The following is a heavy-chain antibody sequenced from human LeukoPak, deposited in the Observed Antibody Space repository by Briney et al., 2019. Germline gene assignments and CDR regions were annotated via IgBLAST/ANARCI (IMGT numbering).Heavy chain of an antibody. CDR2: ISHDGSNK. CDR1: GFTFSSYG. V-gene: IGHV3-30*03. D-gene: IGHD2-15*01. Sequence: QSGRSLRLSCAASGFTFSSYGMHWVRQAPGKGLEWVAIISHDGSNKNYADSVKGRFTISRDNSKNTLYLQMNSLRAEDTAVYYCARGASLGYCSGGSCSDWGQGTLVTVSS. CDR3: ARGASLGYCSGGSCSD. J-gene: IGHJ4*02.